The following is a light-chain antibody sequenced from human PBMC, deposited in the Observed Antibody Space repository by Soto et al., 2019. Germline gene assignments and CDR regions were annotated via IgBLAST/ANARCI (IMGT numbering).Light chain of an antibody. CDR2: AAS. J-gene: IGKJ4*01. CDR3: QQRSNWPLT. Sequence: EIVLTQSPATLSLSPGERATLSCRASQNINHYLAWYQQKPGQAPRLLIYAASNRATGIPARFSGSGSGTDFTLTISSLVPEDFAVYYCQQRSNWPLTFGGGTKVEIK. V-gene: IGKV3-11*01. CDR1: QNINHY.